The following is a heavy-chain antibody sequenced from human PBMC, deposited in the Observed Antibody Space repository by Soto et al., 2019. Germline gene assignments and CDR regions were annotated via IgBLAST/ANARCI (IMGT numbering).Heavy chain of an antibody. CDR3: ARGTGSGSFLIDY. J-gene: IGHJ4*02. Sequence: QVQLVESGGGVVQPGRSLRLSCEASGFIFSNYAMHWVRQAPGQGLEWVALIWFAGSYENYAESVKGRFTISRDNSKNTLYFQMNSLRVEDTAVYFCARGTGSGSFLIDYWGQGTLVTVSS. CDR2: IWFAGSYE. V-gene: IGHV3-33*01. D-gene: IGHD3-10*01. CDR1: GFIFSNYA.